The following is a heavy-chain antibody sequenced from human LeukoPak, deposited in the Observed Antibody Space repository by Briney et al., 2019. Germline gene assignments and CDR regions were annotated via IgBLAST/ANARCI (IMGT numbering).Heavy chain of an antibody. CDR2: ISYDGSNK. V-gene: IGHV3-30-3*02. Sequence: GRSLRLSCAASGFTFSSYAMHWVRQAPGKGLEWVAVISYDGSNKYYADSVKGRFTISRDNSKNTVYLQVNSLRAEDTAVYYCAKIYDFWSGYPDYYYMDVWGKGTTVTVSS. D-gene: IGHD3-3*01. CDR1: GFTFSSYA. J-gene: IGHJ6*03. CDR3: AKIYDFWSGYPDYYYMDV.